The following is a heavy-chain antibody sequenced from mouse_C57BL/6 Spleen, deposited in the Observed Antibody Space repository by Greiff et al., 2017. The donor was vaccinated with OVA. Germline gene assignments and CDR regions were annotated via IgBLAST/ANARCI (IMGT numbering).Heavy chain of an antibody. Sequence: VQLQQSGAELVKPGASVKLSCKASGYTFTSYWMHWVKQRPGQGLEWIGMIHPNSGSTNYNEKFKSKATLTGDKSSSTAYMELSSLTSEDSAVYYCARKGGECVDYFDVWGTGTTVTVSS. D-gene: IGHD3-3*01. CDR2: IHPNSGST. CDR3: ARKGGECVDYFDV. V-gene: IGHV1-64*01. CDR1: GYTFTSYW. J-gene: IGHJ1*03.